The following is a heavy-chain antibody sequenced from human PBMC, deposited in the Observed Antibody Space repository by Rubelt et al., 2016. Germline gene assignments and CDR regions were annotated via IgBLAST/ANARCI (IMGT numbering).Heavy chain of an antibody. J-gene: IGHJ4*02. CDR2: IYYSGST. Sequence: QVQLQESGPGLVKPSETLSLTCTVSGGSISSYYWSWIRQPPGKGLEWIGYIYYSGSTNYNPSLKSRCNISVETSKNKFSLRLSAVTAADTAVYYGAGIAVAGIHYFDYWGQGTLVTVSS. V-gene: IGHV4-59*08. D-gene: IGHD6-19*01. CDR1: GGSISSYY. CDR3: AGIAVAGIHYFDY.